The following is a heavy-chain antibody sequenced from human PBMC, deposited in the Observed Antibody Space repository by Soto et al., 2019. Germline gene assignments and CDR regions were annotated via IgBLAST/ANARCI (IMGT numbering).Heavy chain of an antibody. V-gene: IGHV4-38-2*02. CDR2: IYHSGST. CDR3: ARDHSERPGAFDV. Sequence: SETLSLTCAVSCYSISSGYYWGWLRPPPGKGLEWIGSIYHSGSTYYNPSLKSRVTISVDTSKNQFSLKLSSVTAADTAVYYCARDHSERPGAFDVWGQGTLVTVS. CDR1: CYSISSGYY. J-gene: IGHJ3*01. D-gene: IGHD2-15*01.